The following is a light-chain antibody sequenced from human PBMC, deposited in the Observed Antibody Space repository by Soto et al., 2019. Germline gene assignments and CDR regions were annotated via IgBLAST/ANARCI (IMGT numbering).Light chain of an antibody. V-gene: IGKV3-11*01. CDR3: QQRSNWVYT. Sequence: EVVLTQSPATLSLSPGERATLSCRASQSVTTYLAWYQQKPGQDPRLLIYDASNRATGIPARFSGSGSGTDFTLTISSLEPEDFAVYYCQQRSNWVYTFGQGTKLEIK. CDR1: QSVTTY. CDR2: DAS. J-gene: IGKJ2*01.